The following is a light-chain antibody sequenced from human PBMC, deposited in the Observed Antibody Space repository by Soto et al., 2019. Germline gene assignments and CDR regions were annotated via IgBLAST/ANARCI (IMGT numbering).Light chain of an antibody. Sequence: DIQMTHSPSTLSACVGDIVTITCRASQSISSWLACYQQKPGKAPKLLIYDASSLESGVPSRFSGSGSVTEFTLTISSLQPDDFATYYCQEYNSYSFGQGTKVDIK. CDR1: QSISSW. CDR3: QEYNSYS. J-gene: IGKJ1*01. CDR2: DAS. V-gene: IGKV1-5*01.